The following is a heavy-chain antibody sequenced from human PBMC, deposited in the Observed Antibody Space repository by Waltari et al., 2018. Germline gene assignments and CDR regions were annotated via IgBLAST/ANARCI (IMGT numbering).Heavy chain of an antibody. CDR1: GGSFSGYW. D-gene: IGHD3-3*01. Sequence: QVQLQQWGAGLFQPSETLSLTCAVYGGSFSGYWGSWIRQPPGKGLEWIGEISHSGRTNYNPSLKSRVTISVDTPKNQFSLKLSSVTAADTAVYYCARHIRGYDAFDIWGQGTMAIVSS. CDR2: ISHSGRT. CDR3: ARHIRGYDAFDI. V-gene: IGHV4-34*02. J-gene: IGHJ3*02.